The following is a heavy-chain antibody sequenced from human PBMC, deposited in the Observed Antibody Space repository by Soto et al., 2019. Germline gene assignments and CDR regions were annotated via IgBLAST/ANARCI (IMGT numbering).Heavy chain of an antibody. CDR2: ITTYNGNT. D-gene: IGHD5-12*01. Sequence: QVQLVQSGAEVKKPGASVTVSCKASGYTFTSYGITWVRQAPGQGLEWMGWITTYNGNTNYAQKPQGRVTMTTDTSTTTAYLELRSLRSDDTAVYFCARGSDSGYLFDFWGQGTLVTVSS. CDR3: ARGSDSGYLFDF. J-gene: IGHJ4*02. CDR1: GYTFTSYG. V-gene: IGHV1-18*01.